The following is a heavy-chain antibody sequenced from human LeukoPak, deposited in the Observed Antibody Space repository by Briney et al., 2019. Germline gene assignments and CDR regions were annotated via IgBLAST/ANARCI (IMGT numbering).Heavy chain of an antibody. J-gene: IGHJ6*02. CDR2: IYYSGST. Sequence: SETLSLTCTVSGGSISSYYWSWIRQPPGKGLEWIGYIYYSGSTNYNPSLKSRVTISVDTSKNQFSLKLSSVTAADTAVYYCARDFEIYYGSGAYGMDVWGQGTTVTVSS. CDR3: ARDFEIYYGSGAYGMDV. D-gene: IGHD3-10*01. V-gene: IGHV4-59*01. CDR1: GGSISSYY.